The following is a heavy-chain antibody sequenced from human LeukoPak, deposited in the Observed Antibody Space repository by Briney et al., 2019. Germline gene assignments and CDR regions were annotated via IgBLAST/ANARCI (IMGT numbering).Heavy chain of an antibody. V-gene: IGHV4-34*01. J-gene: IGHJ3*02. CDR1: GGSFSGYY. Sequence: SETLSLTCAVYGGSFSGYYWSWIRQPPGKGLEWIGEINHSGSTNYNPSLKSRVTISVDTSKNQFSLKLSSVTAADTAVYYCARWNYGGNSNDAFDIWGQGTMVTVSS. CDR3: ARWNYGGNSNDAFDI. CDR2: INHSGST. D-gene: IGHD4-23*01.